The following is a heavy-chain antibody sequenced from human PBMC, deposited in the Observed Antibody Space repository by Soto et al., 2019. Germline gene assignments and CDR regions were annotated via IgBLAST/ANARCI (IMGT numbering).Heavy chain of an antibody. Sequence: AETLSLTCAVYGGSLSGYYWGWIRQPPGKGLEWIGEINDSGRTNYNPSPKRRGTISVETSKNQFSLKLRSVTAADTAVYYCASATHQLHTYYYYYLDVWGKGITVTVSS. CDR1: GGSLSGYY. D-gene: IGHD2-2*01. CDR2: INDSGRT. J-gene: IGHJ6*03. V-gene: IGHV4-34*01. CDR3: ASATHQLHTYYYYYLDV.